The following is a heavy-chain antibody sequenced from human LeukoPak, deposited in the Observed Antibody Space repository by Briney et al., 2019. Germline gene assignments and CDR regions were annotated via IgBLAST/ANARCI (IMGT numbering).Heavy chain of an antibody. Sequence: GESLKIPCKGSGNSFSNYWIGWVRQLPGRGLEWMGIIYPGDSDTRYNPSFQGQVTISADKSISTAYLQWSSLKASDTAMYYCARRHYYYYYMDVWGKGTTVTVSS. CDR3: ARRHYYYYYMDV. V-gene: IGHV5-51*01. J-gene: IGHJ6*03. CDR2: IYPGDSDT. CDR1: GNSFSNYW.